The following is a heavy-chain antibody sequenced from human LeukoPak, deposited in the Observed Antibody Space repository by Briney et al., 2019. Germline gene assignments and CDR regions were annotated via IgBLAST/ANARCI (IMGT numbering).Heavy chain of an antibody. Sequence: PGGSLRLSCAPSGFTFSSYATHWVRQAPGKGLEWVAVISYDGSNKYYADSVKGRFTISRDNSKNTLYLQMNSLRAEDTAVYYCARDRDLDEYYDFWSVKDYWGQGTLVTVSS. D-gene: IGHD3-3*01. CDR3: ARDRDLDEYYDFWSVKDY. CDR1: GFTFSSYA. V-gene: IGHV3-30*03. CDR2: ISYDGSNK. J-gene: IGHJ4*02.